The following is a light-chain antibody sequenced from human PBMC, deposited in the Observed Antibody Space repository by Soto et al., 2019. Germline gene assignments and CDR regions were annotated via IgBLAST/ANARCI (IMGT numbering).Light chain of an antibody. CDR3: QQSLTIPYT. J-gene: IGKJ2*01. V-gene: IGKV1-39*01. CDR2: AAS. CDR1: QTISTH. Sequence: DIQMTQSPSSLSASVSDRVTITCRASQTISTHLNCYQQKPGKAPKLLIYAASTLQSGVPSRFSGSGSGTDFTLTINSLQPEDFATYYCQQSLTIPYTFGQGTKLESK.